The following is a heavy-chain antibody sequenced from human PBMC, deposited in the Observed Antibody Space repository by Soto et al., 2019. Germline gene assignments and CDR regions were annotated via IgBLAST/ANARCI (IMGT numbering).Heavy chain of an antibody. V-gene: IGHV3-11*01. CDR2: ISSSGSTI. D-gene: IGHD2-15*01. J-gene: IGHJ3*02. CDR3: AREVVVAAADAFDI. CDR1: GFTFSDYY. Sequence: GGYLRLSCAASGFTFSDYYMSWIRQAPGKGLEWVSYISSSGSTIYYADSVKGRFTISRDNAKNSLYLQMNSLRAEDTAVYYCAREVVVAAADAFDIWGQGTMVTVSS.